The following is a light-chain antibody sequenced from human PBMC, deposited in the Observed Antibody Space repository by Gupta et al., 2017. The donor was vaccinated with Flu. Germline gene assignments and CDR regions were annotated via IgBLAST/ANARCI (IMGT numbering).Light chain of an antibody. CDR2: WAS. V-gene: IGKV4-1*01. Sequence: NCKTSQSVLYSSNNKNYLAWYQQKPGQPPKLLIYWASTRESGVPDRFSGSGSGTDFTLTISSLQAEDVAVYYCQQYYSTPWTFGQGTKVEIK. J-gene: IGKJ1*01. CDR1: QSVLYSSNNKNY. CDR3: QQYYSTPWT.